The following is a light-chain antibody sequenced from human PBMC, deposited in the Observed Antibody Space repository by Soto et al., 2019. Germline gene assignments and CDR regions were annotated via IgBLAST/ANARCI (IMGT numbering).Light chain of an antibody. V-gene: IGKV3-15*01. CDR1: QSVSSN. Sequence: EIVMTQSPATLSVSPGERATLSCRASQSVSSNLAWYQQKPGQAPRLLIYGASTRATVIPARFSGSGSGTEFTLTISGLQSEDFAVYYCQHYNNWPQTFGQGTKVEIK. CDR3: QHYNNWPQT. J-gene: IGKJ1*01. CDR2: GAS.